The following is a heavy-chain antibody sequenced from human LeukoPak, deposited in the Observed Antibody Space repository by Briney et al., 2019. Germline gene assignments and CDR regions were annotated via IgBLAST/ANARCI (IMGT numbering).Heavy chain of an antibody. CDR2: ISSGSSYI. Sequence: GGSLRLSCAASGFTFSSYTMNWVRQAPGKGLEWVSIISSGSSYIHYADSVKGRFTISRDNAKNSLYLQMNSLRAEDTAVYYCARDIAPTVRYCSGGSCSSWGQGTLVTVSS. D-gene: IGHD2-15*01. CDR3: ARDIAPTVRYCSGGSCSS. J-gene: IGHJ5*02. CDR1: GFTFSSYT. V-gene: IGHV3-21*01.